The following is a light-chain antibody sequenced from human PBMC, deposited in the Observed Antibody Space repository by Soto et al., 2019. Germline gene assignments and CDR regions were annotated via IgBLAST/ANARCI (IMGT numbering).Light chain of an antibody. V-gene: IGLV6-57*01. CDR2: EDS. Sequence: NFMLTQPHSVSESPGKTVTISCTRSSGSIASNSVQWYQQRPGSSPTTVIFEDSQRPSGVPDRFSGSIDSSSNSASLTISGVKIEDEADYYCESFDSTNQVFGGVTKLTVL. J-gene: IGLJ3*02. CDR3: ESFDSTNQV. CDR1: SGSIASNS.